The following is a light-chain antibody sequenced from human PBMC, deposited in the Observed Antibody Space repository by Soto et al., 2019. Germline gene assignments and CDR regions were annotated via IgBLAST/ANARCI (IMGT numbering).Light chain of an antibody. CDR1: QSTSSW. V-gene: IGKV1-5*01. CDR3: QQYNSDSPVS. J-gene: IGKJ2*03. Sequence: DIQMTQSPSTLSASVEDRVTITCRASQSTSSWLAWYQQKPGKAPKLLIFDASILESGVPLRFSGSGSGTEFTLTISSLQPDDFATYYCQQYNSDSPVSFGQGTKLEIK. CDR2: DAS.